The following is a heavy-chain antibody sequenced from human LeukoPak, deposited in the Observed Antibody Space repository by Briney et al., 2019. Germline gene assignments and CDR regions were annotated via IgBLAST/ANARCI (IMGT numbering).Heavy chain of an antibody. CDR3: ARSYRYSNHFDY. Sequence: SETLSLTCAVYGGSFSGYYWSWIRQPPGKGLEWIGEINHSGSTNYNPSLKSRVTISVDTSKNQFSLKLSSVTAADTAVYYYARSYRYSNHFDYWRQGTLVTVSS. J-gene: IGHJ4*02. V-gene: IGHV4-34*01. CDR1: GGSFSGYY. D-gene: IGHD4-11*01. CDR2: INHSGST.